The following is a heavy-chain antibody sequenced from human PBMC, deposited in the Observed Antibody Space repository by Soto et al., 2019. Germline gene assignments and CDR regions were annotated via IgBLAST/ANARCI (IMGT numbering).Heavy chain of an antibody. D-gene: IGHD4-17*01. J-gene: IGHJ4*02. CDR3: AKGYYGDYPFDY. Sequence: SGGSLRLSCAASGFTLSSYAMSWVRQAPGKGLEWVSSISASGGSTYYADSVKGRFTVSRDSFKNTLYLQMNSLRAEDTALYYCAKGYYGDYPFDYWGQGTLVTVSS. CDR1: GFTLSSYA. V-gene: IGHV3-23*01. CDR2: ISASGGST.